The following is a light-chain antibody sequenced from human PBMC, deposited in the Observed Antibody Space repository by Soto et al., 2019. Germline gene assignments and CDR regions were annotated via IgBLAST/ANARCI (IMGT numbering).Light chain of an antibody. CDR1: SSEDGGYNY. V-gene: IGLV2-14*01. J-gene: IGLJ1*01. Sequence: QSVLTQPASVSGSPGQSITISCTGTSSEDGGYNYVSWYQQHPGKAPKLMIYDVSNRPSGVSSRFSGSRSGNTASLTIFGLQAEDEADYYCSSYTSSSIRYVFGTGTKVTVL. CDR2: DVS. CDR3: SSYTSSSIRYV.